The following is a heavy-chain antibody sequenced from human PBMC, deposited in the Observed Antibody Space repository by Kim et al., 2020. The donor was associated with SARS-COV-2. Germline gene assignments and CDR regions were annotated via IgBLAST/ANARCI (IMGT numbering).Heavy chain of an antibody. Sequence: SETLSLTCTVSGGSISGTTDYWAWIRQPPGKGLEWIGSIYHTGRTYDYPSLKSRLTISVDTSKQQFSLKLSSVTAADTALYYCARHTLMYTSSSPWYFDLWGRGTLVTVSS. V-gene: IGHV4-39*01. D-gene: IGHD6-6*01. CDR3: ARHTLMYTSSSPWYFDL. CDR1: GGSISGTTDY. J-gene: IGHJ2*01. CDR2: IYHTGRT.